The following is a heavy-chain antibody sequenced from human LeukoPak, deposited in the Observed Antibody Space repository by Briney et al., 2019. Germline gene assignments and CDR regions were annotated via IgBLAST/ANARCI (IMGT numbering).Heavy chain of an antibody. CDR1: GFTFISSA. J-gene: IGHJ3*02. CDR3: AAERRLYCSGGACYPDAFDI. CDR2: IVVGSGDT. V-gene: IGHV1-58*01. Sequence: SVTVSCKTSGFTFISSAVQWVRQARGQRLEWIGWIVVGSGDTNYAQKFLERITITRDMSTSTAYMELSSLRSEDTAMYYCAAERRLYCSGGACYPDAFDIWGQGTMVTVSS. D-gene: IGHD2-15*01.